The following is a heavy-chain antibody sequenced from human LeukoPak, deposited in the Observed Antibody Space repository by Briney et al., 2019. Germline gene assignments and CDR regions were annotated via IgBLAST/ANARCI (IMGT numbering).Heavy chain of an antibody. D-gene: IGHD3-22*01. J-gene: IGHJ4*02. CDR2: IKQDGSEK. CDR3: AREEYYYDSSGYYLGFDY. V-gene: IGHV3-7*01. CDR1: GFTFSSYW. Sequence: PGGSLRLSCAASGFTFSSYWMSWVRQAQGKELEWVANIKQDGSEKYYVDSVKGRFTISRDNAKNSLYLQMNSLRAEDTAVYYCAREEYYYDSSGYYLGFDYWGQGTLVTVSS.